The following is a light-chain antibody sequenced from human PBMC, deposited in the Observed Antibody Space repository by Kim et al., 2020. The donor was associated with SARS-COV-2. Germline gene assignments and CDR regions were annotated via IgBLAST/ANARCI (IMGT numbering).Light chain of an antibody. CDR2: AAS. J-gene: IGKJ2*01. Sequence: DIQLTQSPSFLSASVGDRVTITCRASQGISSYLAWYQQKPGKAPKLLIYAASTLQSGVPSRFSGSGSGTEFTLTISSLQPEDVATYYCQQHNSYPHTFGQGTKLEI. CDR1: QGISSY. V-gene: IGKV1-9*01. CDR3: QQHNSYPHT.